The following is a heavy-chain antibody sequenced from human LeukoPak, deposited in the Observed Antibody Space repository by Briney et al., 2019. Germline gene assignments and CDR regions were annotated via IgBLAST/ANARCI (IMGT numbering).Heavy chain of an antibody. V-gene: IGHV3-66*01. J-gene: IGHJ6*03. CDR1: GFTFSSYA. CDR3: ARDRYYYYMDV. CDR2: IYSGGST. Sequence: PGGSLRLSCAASGFTFSSYAMSWVRQAPGKGLEWVSVIYSGGSTYYADSVKGRFTISRDNSKNTLYLQMNSLRAEDTAVYYCARDRYYYYMDVWGKGTTVTISS.